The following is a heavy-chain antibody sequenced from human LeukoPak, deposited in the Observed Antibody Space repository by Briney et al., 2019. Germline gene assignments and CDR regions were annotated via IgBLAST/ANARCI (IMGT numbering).Heavy chain of an antibody. CDR1: GGSFSGYY. J-gene: IGHJ5*02. CDR2: INHSGST. Sequence: PSETLSLTCAVYGGSFSGYYWSWIRQPPGKGLEWIGEINHSGSTNYNPSLKSRVTISVDTSKNQFSLKLSSVTAADTAVYYCARVRGQGPIYYGSGSYYLSHWFDPWGQGTLVTVSS. CDR3: ARVRGQGPIYYGSGSYYLSHWFDP. D-gene: IGHD3-10*01. V-gene: IGHV4-34*01.